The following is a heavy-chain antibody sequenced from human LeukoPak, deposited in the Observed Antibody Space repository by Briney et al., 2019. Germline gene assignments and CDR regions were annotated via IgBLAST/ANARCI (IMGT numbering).Heavy chain of an antibody. CDR3: ARVAVDTAMPDY. CDR1: GFTVSSNH. Sequence: PGESLRLSCAASGFTVSSNHMSWVRQAPGKGLEWVSVIYSGGSTYYADSVKGRFTISRDNSKNTLYLQMNSLRAEDTAVYYCARVAVDTAMPDYWGQGTLVTVSS. J-gene: IGHJ4*02. V-gene: IGHV3-66*02. CDR2: IYSGGST. D-gene: IGHD5-18*01.